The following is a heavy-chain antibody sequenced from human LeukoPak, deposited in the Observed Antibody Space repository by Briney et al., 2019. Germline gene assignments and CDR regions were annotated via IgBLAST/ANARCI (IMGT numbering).Heavy chain of an antibody. V-gene: IGHV1-46*01. Sequence: GASVKVSCKTSGYTLSTYYMHWVRQAPGQGLEGMGILNPSGDQRIYAQKFQGRVTMTWDTSTSTVYMELNSLTSDDTAVYYCARGGVVSRGQWLCADYWGQGALVTVSS. D-gene: IGHD6-19*01. CDR3: ARGGVVSRGQWLCADY. CDR2: LNPSGDQR. CDR1: GYTLSTYY. J-gene: IGHJ4*02.